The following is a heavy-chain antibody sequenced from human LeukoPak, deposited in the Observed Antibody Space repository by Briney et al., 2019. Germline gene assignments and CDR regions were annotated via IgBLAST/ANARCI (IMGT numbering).Heavy chain of an antibody. CDR2: ISGSGGST. CDR1: GFTFSSYA. CDR3: AKVPYAIIVVVMFFDY. J-gene: IGHJ4*02. Sequence: GGSLRLSCAASGFTFSSYAMSWVRQAPGNGLEWVSAISGSGGSTYYADSVKGRFTISRDNSKKTLYLQMNSLRAEDTGVYYCAKVPYAIIVVVMFFDYWGQGALVTVSS. V-gene: IGHV3-23*01. D-gene: IGHD3-22*01.